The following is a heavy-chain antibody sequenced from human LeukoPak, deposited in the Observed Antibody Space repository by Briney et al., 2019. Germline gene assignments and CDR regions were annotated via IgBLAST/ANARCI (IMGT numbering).Heavy chain of an antibody. V-gene: IGHV3-30*02. Sequence: GGSLRLSCTASVFTFGDYAMTWVGQAPGKGLEWVAFIWHDGSYQFYAESVKGRFTISRDNSKNTQLLQMNSLRPDDTAVYYCAKAHIQYTFGTEPHYYYYSYMDAWGQGTTVTVSS. CDR1: VFTFGDYA. D-gene: IGHD2/OR15-2a*01. CDR2: IWHDGSYQ. J-gene: IGHJ6*03. CDR3: AKAHIQYTFGTEPHYYYYSYMDA.